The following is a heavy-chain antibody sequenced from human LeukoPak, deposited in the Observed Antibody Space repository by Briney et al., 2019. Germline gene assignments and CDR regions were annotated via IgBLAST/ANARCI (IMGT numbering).Heavy chain of an antibody. J-gene: IGHJ4*02. CDR3: ARGDWGYTYGYTI. D-gene: IGHD5-18*01. CDR1: GFTVSSNY. V-gene: IGHV3-53*01. Sequence: GGSLRLSCAASGFTVSSNYMNWVRQAPGKGLEWGSVIFSGGNTYYADSVKGRFTISRDNSKNTVCLQKNSLRAEDTAVYCCARGDWGYTYGYTIWGQGTLVTVSS. CDR2: IFSGGNT.